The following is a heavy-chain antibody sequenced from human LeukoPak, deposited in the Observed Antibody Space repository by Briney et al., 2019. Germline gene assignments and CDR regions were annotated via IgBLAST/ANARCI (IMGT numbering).Heavy chain of an antibody. CDR2: INPNSGGT. J-gene: IGHJ3*02. CDR1: GYTFTGYY. V-gene: IGHV1-2*06. Sequence: ASVKVSCKASGYTFTGYYMHWLRQAPGQGLEWMGRINPNSGGTNYAQKFQGRVTMTRDTSISTAYMELSRLRSDEPAVYYWARVYKIATGGGGACDIWGPGTTVTVSS. CDR3: ARVYKIATGGGGACDI. D-gene: IGHD2-15*01.